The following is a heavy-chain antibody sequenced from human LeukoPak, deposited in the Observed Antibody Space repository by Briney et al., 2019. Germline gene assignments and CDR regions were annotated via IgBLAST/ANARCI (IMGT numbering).Heavy chain of an antibody. CDR2: IYYSWSA. CDR3: AREGNYGSGRGMDV. D-gene: IGHD3-10*01. Sequence: PSETLSLTCTVSGGSISGYYWSWIRQPPGKRLEWIGYIYYSWSANYNPSLRSRLTMSADTSKNQLSLTVSSVTAADTAVYYCAREGNYGSGRGMDVWGQGTTVTVSS. CDR1: GGSISGYY. V-gene: IGHV4-59*01. J-gene: IGHJ6*02.